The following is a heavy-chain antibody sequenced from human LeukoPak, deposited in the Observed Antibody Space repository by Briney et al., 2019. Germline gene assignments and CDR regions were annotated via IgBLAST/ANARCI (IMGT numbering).Heavy chain of an antibody. Sequence: ASVKVSCKASGYTFTSYGISWVRQAPGQGLEWMGWISAYNGNTNYAQKLQGRVTMTTDTSTSTAYMELRSLRSDDTAVYYCARDSEKSVVPAALYYYYYMDVWGKGTTVTVSS. D-gene: IGHD2-2*01. CDR2: ISAYNGNT. V-gene: IGHV1-18*01. CDR1: GYTFTSYG. CDR3: ARDSEKSVVPAALYYYYYMDV. J-gene: IGHJ6*03.